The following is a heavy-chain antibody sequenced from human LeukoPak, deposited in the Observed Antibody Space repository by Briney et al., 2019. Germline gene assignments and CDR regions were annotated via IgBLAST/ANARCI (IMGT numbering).Heavy chain of an antibody. CDR3: ARDGYGSGPDIDY. Sequence: PGGSLRLCCAASRFTFSNCWMHWVRQAPGKGLVWVSRINSDGSSTTYADSVKGRFTISRDNAKNTLYLQMNSLRAEDTAVYYCARDGYGSGPDIDYWGQGTLVTVSS. J-gene: IGHJ4*02. V-gene: IGHV3-74*01. CDR1: RFTFSNCW. D-gene: IGHD3-10*01. CDR2: INSDGSST.